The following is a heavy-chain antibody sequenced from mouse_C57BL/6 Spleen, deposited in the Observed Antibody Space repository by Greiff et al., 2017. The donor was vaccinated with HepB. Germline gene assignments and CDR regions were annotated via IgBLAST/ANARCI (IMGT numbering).Heavy chain of an antibody. CDR3: ARAYYSNRYAMDY. CDR2: INPNYGTT. CDR1: GYSFTDYN. V-gene: IGHV1-39*01. J-gene: IGHJ4*01. D-gene: IGHD2-5*01. Sequence: EVQLVESGPELVKPGASVKISCKASGYSFTDYNMNWVKQSNGKSLEWIGVINPNYGTTSYNQKFKGKATLTVDQSTSTAYMQLNRLTSEDSAFYYCARAYYSNRYAMDYWGQGTSVTVSS.